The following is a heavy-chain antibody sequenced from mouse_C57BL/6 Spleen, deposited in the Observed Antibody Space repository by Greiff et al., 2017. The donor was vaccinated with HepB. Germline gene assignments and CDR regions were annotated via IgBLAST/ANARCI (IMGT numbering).Heavy chain of an antibody. Sequence: EVQGVESGGGLVKPGGSLKLSCAASGFTFSSYAMSWVRQTPEKRLEWVATISDGGSYTNYPDNVKGRFTIARDDAKNNLYLQMSHLKSEDTAVYYCARNGGNYDWYFDVWGTGTTVTVSS. D-gene: IGHD2-1*01. CDR2: ISDGGSYT. J-gene: IGHJ1*03. CDR1: GFTFSSYA. V-gene: IGHV5-4*01. CDR3: ARNGGNYDWYFDV.